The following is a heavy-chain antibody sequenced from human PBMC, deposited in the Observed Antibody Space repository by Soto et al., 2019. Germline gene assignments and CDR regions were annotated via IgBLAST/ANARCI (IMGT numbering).Heavy chain of an antibody. CDR3: ASHRGNTYGPYDY. Sequence: VHLQESGPGLVKPSGTLSLTCAVSGGSISSGNWWSWVRQPPGKGLEWIGEIYHSGSTNHNPSLKIVVTICEYKSKNRCPLKLSSVTAADAAVYYCASHRGNTYGPYDYWGQGTLFTASS. D-gene: IGHD5-18*01. V-gene: IGHV4-4*02. J-gene: IGHJ4*02. CDR1: GGSISSGNW. CDR2: IYHSGST.